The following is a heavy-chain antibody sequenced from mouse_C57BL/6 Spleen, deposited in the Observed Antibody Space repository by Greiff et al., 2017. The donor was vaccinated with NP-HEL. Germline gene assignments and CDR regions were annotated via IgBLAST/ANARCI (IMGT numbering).Heavy chain of an antibody. D-gene: IGHD1-1*01. Sequence: VQLKQSGPELVKPGASVKIPCKASGYTFTDYNMDWVKQSHGKSLEWIGDINPNNGGTIYNQKFKGKATLTVDKSSSTAYMELRSLTSEDTAVYYCARPYYYGSSLYYFDYWGQGTTLTVSS. CDR2: INPNNGGT. CDR3: ARPYYYGSSLYYFDY. J-gene: IGHJ2*01. V-gene: IGHV1-18*01. CDR1: GYTFTDYN.